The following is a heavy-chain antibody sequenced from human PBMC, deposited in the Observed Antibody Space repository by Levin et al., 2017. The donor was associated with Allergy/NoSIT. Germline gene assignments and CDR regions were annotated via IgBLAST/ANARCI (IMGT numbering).Heavy chain of an antibody. Sequence: GGSLRLSCAASGFTVSSIYMSWVRQAPGKGLEWVSVIYSGGSTYYADSVKGRFTISRDNSKNTLYLQMNSLRVEDTAVYYCARDEGGYSYDYWGQGTLVTVSS. V-gene: IGHV3-53*01. D-gene: IGHD5-18*01. CDR3: ARDEGGYSYDY. J-gene: IGHJ4*02. CDR1: GFTVSSIY. CDR2: IYSGGST.